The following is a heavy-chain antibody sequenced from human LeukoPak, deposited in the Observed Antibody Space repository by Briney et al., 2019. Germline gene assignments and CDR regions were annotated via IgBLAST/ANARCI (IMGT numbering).Heavy chain of an antibody. V-gene: IGHV1-2*02. Sequence: GASVKVSCKASAYTFTGYCMHWVRQAPGQGLEWMGWMNPNSGATNYAAKFRGRVTMTRDTSVTTAYMELSLRPDDTAVYYCATSSGYRSGWGPFDIWGQGTMVTVSS. D-gene: IGHD6-19*01. J-gene: IGHJ3*02. CDR2: MNPNSGAT. CDR1: AYTFTGYC. CDR3: ATSSGYRSGWGPFDI.